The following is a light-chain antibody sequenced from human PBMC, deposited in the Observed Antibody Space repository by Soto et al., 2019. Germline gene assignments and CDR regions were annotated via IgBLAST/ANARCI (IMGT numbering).Light chain of an antibody. CDR1: SSDVGDYNY. Sequence: QSALTQPASVSGSPGQSITISCTGTSSDVGDYNYVSWYQQHPGKAPKLMIYEVSNRPSGVSNRFSGSKSGNTASLTISGLQAEDEADYYCSSYTDTYTLVVFGGGTKVTVL. J-gene: IGLJ2*01. CDR3: SSYTDTYTLVV. CDR2: EVS. V-gene: IGLV2-14*01.